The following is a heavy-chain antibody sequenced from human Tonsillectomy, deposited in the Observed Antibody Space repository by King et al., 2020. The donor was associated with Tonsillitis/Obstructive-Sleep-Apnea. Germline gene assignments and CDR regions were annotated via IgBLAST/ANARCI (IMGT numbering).Heavy chain of an antibody. CDR1: GFSLSTSGVG. D-gene: IGHD3-22*01. Sequence: TLKESGPTLVKPTQTLTLTCTFSGFSLSTSGVGVGWIRQPPGKALEWLALIYWDDDKRYSTSLKSRLTITKDTSKNQVVLTMTNMDPVDTATYYCAHINLYYDSSGYYYSDYYFDYWGQGTLVTVSS. CDR3: AHINLYYDSSGYYYSDYYFDY. J-gene: IGHJ4*02. V-gene: IGHV2-5*02. CDR2: IYWDDDK.